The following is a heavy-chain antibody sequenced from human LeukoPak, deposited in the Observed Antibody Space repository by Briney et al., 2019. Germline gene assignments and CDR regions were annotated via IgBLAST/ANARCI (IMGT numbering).Heavy chain of an antibody. V-gene: IGHV4-59*01. CDR1: GGSISSYY. Sequence: SETLSLTCTVSGGSISSYYWSWIRQPLGKGLEWIGYIYYSGSTNYNPSLKSRVTISVDTSKNQFSLKLSSVTAADTAVYYCARVPDSSGYRPFDIWGQGTMVTVSS. D-gene: IGHD3-22*01. CDR3: ARVPDSSGYRPFDI. CDR2: IYYSGST. J-gene: IGHJ3*02.